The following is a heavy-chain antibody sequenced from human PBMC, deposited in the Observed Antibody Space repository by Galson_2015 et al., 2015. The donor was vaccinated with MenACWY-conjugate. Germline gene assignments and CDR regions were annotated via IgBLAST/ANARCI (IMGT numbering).Heavy chain of an antibody. D-gene: IGHD5-18*01. Sequence: SLRLSCAASGFTFSSYRMNWVRQAPGKGLEWVSYISRSSSTIYYADSVKGRFTISRDNAKNSLYLQMNSLRAEDTAVYYFARGGRGFSYGLGYWGQGTLVTVSS. CDR3: ARGGRGFSYGLGY. CDR2: ISRSSSTI. J-gene: IGHJ4*02. V-gene: IGHV3-48*04. CDR1: GFTFSSYR.